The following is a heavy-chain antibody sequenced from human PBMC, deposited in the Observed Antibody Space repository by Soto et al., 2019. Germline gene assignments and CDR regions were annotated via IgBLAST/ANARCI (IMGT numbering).Heavy chain of an antibody. J-gene: IGHJ4*02. D-gene: IGHD4-4*01. Sequence: EVQLVESGGGLVKPGASLRLSCAASGLTFNNAWMNWVRQAPGKGLEWVGRIRSKADGGTTDYAAPVKDRFTISRDDSRNTLHLHMNSLKTEDTAVYYCTTEPDYSNYFEYWGQGTLVTVSS. V-gene: IGHV3-15*07. CDR1: GLTFNNAW. CDR3: TTEPDYSNYFEY. CDR2: IRSKADGGTT.